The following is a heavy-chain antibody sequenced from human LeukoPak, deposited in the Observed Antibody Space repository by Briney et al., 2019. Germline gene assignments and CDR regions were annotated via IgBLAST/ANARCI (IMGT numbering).Heavy chain of an antibody. Sequence: SETLSLTCTVSGGSISSYYWSWIRQPPGKGLEWIGSIYYSGSTYYNPSLKSRVTISVDKSKNQFSLKLSSVTAADTAIYYCARDPNIVATITLRAFDMWGQGTMVTVSS. CDR1: GGSISSYY. V-gene: IGHV4-59*12. CDR3: ARDPNIVATITLRAFDM. D-gene: IGHD5-12*01. CDR2: IYYSGST. J-gene: IGHJ3*02.